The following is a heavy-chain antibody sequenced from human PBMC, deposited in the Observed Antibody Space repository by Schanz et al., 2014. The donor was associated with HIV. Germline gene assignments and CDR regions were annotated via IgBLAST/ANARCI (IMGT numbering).Heavy chain of an antibody. J-gene: IGHJ6*02. Sequence: EVQLVESGGGLVQPGRSLRLSCAGSGFTFGNYAMHWVRQAPGKGLEWVSGISWSSGNIGYADSVKGRFTISRDNAKNSLYLQMNSLRGDDTALYYCAKAYSTSRPYSMDIWGQGTTVTVSS. V-gene: IGHV3-9*01. D-gene: IGHD6-6*01. CDR1: GFTFGNYA. CDR3: AKAYSTSRPYSMDI. CDR2: ISWSSGNI.